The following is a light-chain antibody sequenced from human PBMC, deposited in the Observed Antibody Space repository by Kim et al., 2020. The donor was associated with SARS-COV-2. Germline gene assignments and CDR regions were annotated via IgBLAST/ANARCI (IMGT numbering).Light chain of an antibody. J-gene: IGKJ4*01. CDR3: QHRRSWPLT. CDR2: EAS. Sequence: LSPGERATHSCRASHSVDNYLAWYQQKPGQAPRPLIYEASIRATGIPARFSGSGSGTDFTLTISSLEPEDFAIYFCQHRRSWPLTFGGGTKVDIK. V-gene: IGKV3-11*01. CDR1: HSVDNY.